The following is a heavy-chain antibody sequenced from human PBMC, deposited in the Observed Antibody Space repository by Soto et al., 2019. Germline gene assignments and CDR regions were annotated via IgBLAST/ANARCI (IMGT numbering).Heavy chain of an antibody. CDR1: GFTFSSYG. D-gene: IGHD3-22*01. CDR2: ISYDGSNK. Sequence: GGSLRLSCAASGFTFSSYGMHWVRQAPGKGLEWVAVISYDGSNKYYADSVKGRFTISRDNSKNTLYLQMNSLRAEDTAVYYCSKDSPGYGPYYDSSGYYGLSDYWGQGTLVTVSS. CDR3: SKDSPGYGPYYDSSGYYGLSDY. J-gene: IGHJ4*02. V-gene: IGHV3-30*18.